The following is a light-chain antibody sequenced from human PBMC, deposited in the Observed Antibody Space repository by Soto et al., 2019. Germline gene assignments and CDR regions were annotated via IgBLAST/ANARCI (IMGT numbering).Light chain of an antibody. CDR1: SSNIGSKT. CDR3: AAWDDSLNGVL. J-gene: IGLJ2*01. V-gene: IGLV1-44*01. CDR2: SNN. Sequence: QSVLTQPPSASGTPGQRVTISCSGSSSNIGSKTVNWYQQLPGTAPKLLIYSNNQRPSGVPDRFSGSKSGTSASLAIRGLPSEDGADYYCAAWDDSLNGVLFGGGTKLTVL.